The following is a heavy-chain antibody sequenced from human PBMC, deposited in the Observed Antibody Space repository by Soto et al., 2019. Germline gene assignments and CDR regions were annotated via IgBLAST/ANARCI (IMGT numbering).Heavy chain of an antibody. J-gene: IGHJ6*02. D-gene: IGHD5-18*01. V-gene: IGHV4-34*01. CDR1: GGSFSGYY. CDR3: ARGRLRGYSYGNYYGMDV. Sequence: QVQLQQWGAGLLKPSETLSLTCAVYGGSFSGYYWSWIRQPPGKGLEWIGEINHSGSTNYNPSLKSRVTISVDTSKNQFSLKLSYVTAADTAVYYCARGRLRGYSYGNYYGMDVWGQGTTVTVSS. CDR2: INHSGST.